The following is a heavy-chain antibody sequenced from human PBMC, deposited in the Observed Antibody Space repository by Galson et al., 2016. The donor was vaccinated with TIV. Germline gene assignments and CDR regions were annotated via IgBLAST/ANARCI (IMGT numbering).Heavy chain of an antibody. J-gene: IGHJ3*01. CDR3: ATFYNSTLGWAGGFDF. D-gene: IGHD2/OR15-2a*01. CDR1: GFTFSSYW. Sequence: SLRLSCAASGFTFSSYWMTWVRQAPGKGLEWVASINQDGSEKYYVDSVKDRFTISRDNAKNSLFLQMNSLRAEDTAVYYCATFYNSTLGWAGGFDFWGQGTMVTVSA. CDR2: INQDGSEK. V-gene: IGHV3-7*01.